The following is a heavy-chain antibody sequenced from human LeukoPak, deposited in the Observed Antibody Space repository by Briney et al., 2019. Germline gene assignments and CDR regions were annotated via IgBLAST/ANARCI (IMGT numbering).Heavy chain of an antibody. CDR3: ARHPIDAFDI. J-gene: IGHJ3*02. CDR2: IYTSGST. CDR1: GGSISSYY. V-gene: IGHV4-4*09. Sequence: PSETLSLTCTVSGGSISSYYWSWIRQPPGKGLEWIGYIYTSGSTNYNPSLKSRVTISVDTSKNQFSLKLSSVTAADTAVYFCARHPIDAFDIWGQGTMVTVSS.